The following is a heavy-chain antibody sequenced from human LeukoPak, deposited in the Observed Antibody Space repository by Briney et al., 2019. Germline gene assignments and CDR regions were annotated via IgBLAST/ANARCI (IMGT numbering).Heavy chain of an antibody. CDR1: GFTFSDYY. V-gene: IGHV3-11*04. CDR2: ISSSGSTI. CDR3: ARDLYAYSGGWPIDY. J-gene: IGHJ4*02. Sequence: GGSLRLPCAASGFTFSDYYMSWIRQAPGKGLEWVSYISSSGSTIYYADSVKGRFTISRDNAKNSLYLQMNSLRAEDTAVYYCARDLYAYSGGWPIDYWGQGTLVTVSS. D-gene: IGHD6-19*01.